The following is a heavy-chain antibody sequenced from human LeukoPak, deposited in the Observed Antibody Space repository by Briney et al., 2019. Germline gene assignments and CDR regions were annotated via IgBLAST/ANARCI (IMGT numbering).Heavy chain of an antibody. CDR2: IQYSGSKK. J-gene: IGHJ4*02. V-gene: IGHV3-30*02. Sequence: GGSLRLSCAASGFTFSNYDMHWVRQAPGKGLEWVAFIQYSGSKKYYVDSVEGRFTISRDNSKNTLSVQMTSLRTEDTAVYYCAKGGRPGHSSYERGYFDFWGQGALVTVSS. CDR1: GFTFSNYD. D-gene: IGHD2-15*01. CDR3: AKGGRPGHSSYERGYFDF.